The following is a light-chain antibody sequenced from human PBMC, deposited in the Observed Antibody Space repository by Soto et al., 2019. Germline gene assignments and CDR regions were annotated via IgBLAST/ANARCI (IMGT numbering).Light chain of an antibody. Sequence: DIKMTQSPSSVSASVGDRVTITCRASQGISSWLAWYQQKPGEAPKLMIYAASGLQSGVPSRFSVCGSVTDFTLTISSLQPADFATYYCQQAKSVFRFTFGPGTKVDIK. CDR1: QGISSW. CDR3: QQAKSVFRFT. CDR2: AAS. V-gene: IGKV1-12*01. J-gene: IGKJ3*01.